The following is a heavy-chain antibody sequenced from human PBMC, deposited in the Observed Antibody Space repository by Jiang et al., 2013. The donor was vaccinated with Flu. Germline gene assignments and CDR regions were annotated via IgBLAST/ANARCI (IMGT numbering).Heavy chain of an antibody. CDR3: ARAIAVAGTGVMDV. J-gene: IGHJ6*03. CDR2: INHSGST. Sequence: ELLKPSETLSLTCAVYGGSFSGYYWSWIRQPPGKGLEWIGEINHSGSTNYNPSLKSRVTISVDTSKNQFSLKLSSVTAADTAVYYCARAIAVAGTGVMDVWGKGTTVTVSS. D-gene: IGHD6-19*01. V-gene: IGHV4-34*01. CDR1: GGSFSGYY.